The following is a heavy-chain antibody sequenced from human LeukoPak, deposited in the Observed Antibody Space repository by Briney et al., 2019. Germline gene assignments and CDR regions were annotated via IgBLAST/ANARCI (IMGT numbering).Heavy chain of an antibody. CDR2: ISTYNGNT. V-gene: IGHV1-18*01. Sequence: RASVKVSRKASGYTFTSYGISWVRQAPGQGLEWMGWISTYNGNTHYAQKLQGRVTMTTDTSTSTAYMELRSLRSDDTAVYYCARSSLAVAGSVFDYWGQGTLVTVSS. CDR3: ARSSLAVAGSVFDY. CDR1: GYTFTSYG. J-gene: IGHJ4*02. D-gene: IGHD6-19*01.